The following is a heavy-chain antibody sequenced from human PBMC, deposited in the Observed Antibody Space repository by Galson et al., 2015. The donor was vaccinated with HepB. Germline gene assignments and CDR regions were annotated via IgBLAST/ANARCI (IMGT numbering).Heavy chain of an antibody. D-gene: IGHD2-2*01. CDR1: GGTFSSYA. Sequence: SVKVSCKASGGTFSSYAISWVRQAPGQGLEWMGGIIPIFGTANYAQKFQGRVTITADESTSTAYMELSSLRSEDTAVYYCASLLPGYCSSTSCPAGAFDIWGQGTMVTVSS. V-gene: IGHV1-69*13. CDR3: ASLLPGYCSSTSCPAGAFDI. CDR2: IIPIFGTA. J-gene: IGHJ3*02.